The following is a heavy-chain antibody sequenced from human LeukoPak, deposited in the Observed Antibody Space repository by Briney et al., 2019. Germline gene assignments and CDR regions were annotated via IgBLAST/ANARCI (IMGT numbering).Heavy chain of an antibody. Sequence: SVKVSCKASGGTFSSYAISRVRQAPGQGLEWMGRIIPIFGTANYAQKFQGRVTITTDESTSTAYMELSSLRSEDTAVYYCARDTEIVGATTRYHAFDIWGQGTMVTVSS. CDR3: ARDTEIVGATTRYHAFDI. CDR1: GGTFSSYA. CDR2: IIPIFGTA. D-gene: IGHD1-26*01. J-gene: IGHJ3*02. V-gene: IGHV1-69*05.